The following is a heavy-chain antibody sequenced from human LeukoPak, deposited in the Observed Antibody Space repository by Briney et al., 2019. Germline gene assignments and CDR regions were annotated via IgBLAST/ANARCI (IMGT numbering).Heavy chain of an antibody. CDR3: ATVRYQGAFDI. CDR2: IYYSGST. Sequence: SETLSLTCTVSGGSISSYYWSWIRQPPGKGLEWIGYIYYSGSTNYNPSLKSRVTVSVDTSKNQFSPKLSSVTAADTAVYYCATVRYQGAFDIWGQGTMVTVSS. D-gene: IGHD3-9*01. CDR1: GGSISSYY. V-gene: IGHV4-59*01. J-gene: IGHJ3*02.